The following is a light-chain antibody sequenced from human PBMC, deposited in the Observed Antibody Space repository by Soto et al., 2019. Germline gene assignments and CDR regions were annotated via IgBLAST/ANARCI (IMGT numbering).Light chain of an antibody. CDR3: QQANRFPWT. Sequence: DIQMTQSPSSVSASVGDRVTITCRASQDISGWLAWFQQKPGKAPNLLIYAASILQSGVTSRFSGSGSGTDFTLTITYLQPEDFATYYCQQANRFPWTFGQGNKV. CDR2: AAS. J-gene: IGKJ1*01. V-gene: IGKV1D-12*01. CDR1: QDISGW.